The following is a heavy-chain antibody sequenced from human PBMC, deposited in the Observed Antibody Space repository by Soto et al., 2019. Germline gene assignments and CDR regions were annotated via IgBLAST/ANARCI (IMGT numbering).Heavy chain of an antibody. CDR1: GFSLSTSGVG. D-gene: IGHD2-15*01. CDR3: ALSGYCSGGSCYELPGWFDP. Sequence: GSGPTLVNPTQTLTLTCTFSGFSLSTSGVGVGWIRQPPGKALEWLALIYWNDDKRYSPSLKSRLTITKDTSKNQVVLTMTNMDPVDTATYYCALSGYCSGGSCYELPGWFDPWGQGTLVTVSS. J-gene: IGHJ5*02. CDR2: IYWNDDK. V-gene: IGHV2-5*01.